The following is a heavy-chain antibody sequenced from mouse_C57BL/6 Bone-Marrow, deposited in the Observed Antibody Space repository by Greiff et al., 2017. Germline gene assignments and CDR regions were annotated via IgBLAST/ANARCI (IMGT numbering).Heavy chain of an antibody. CDR2: IYPRSGNT. J-gene: IGHJ3*01. CDR3: ARETTVVAPFAY. Sequence: VKLMESGAELARPGASVKLSCKASGYTFTSYGISWVKQRTGQGLEWIGEIYPRSGNTYYNEKFKGKGTLTADKSSSTAYMELRSLTSEDAAVYFCARETTVVAPFAYWGQGTLVTVSA. D-gene: IGHD1-1*01. CDR1: GYTFTSYG. V-gene: IGHV1-81*01.